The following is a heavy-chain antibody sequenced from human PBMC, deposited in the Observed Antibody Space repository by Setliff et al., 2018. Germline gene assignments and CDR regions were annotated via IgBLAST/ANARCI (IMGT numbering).Heavy chain of an antibody. V-gene: IGHV4-59*01. CDR1: GGSISSYS. Sequence: SETLSLTCNVSGGSISSYSWSWIRQAPGKGLEWIGYLYYSGNTNYNPSLKSRVTISGDTSQNYFSLKLTSVTEADTAVYYCARLASDYVWGSYRFSGFDYWGQGTLVTVSS. CDR3: ARLASDYVWGSYRFSGFDY. CDR2: LYYSGNT. J-gene: IGHJ4*02. D-gene: IGHD3-16*02.